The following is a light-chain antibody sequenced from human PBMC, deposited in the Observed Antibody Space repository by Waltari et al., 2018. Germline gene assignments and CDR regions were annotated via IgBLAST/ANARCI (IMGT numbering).Light chain of an antibody. J-gene: IGKJ3*01. CDR3: HQYDHWPTFT. CDR2: GAS. V-gene: IGKV3-15*01. Sequence: EIVMTQSPATLSVSPGEGVTLSCRASQSASGNLAWYQQRPGQAPRLLIYGASTRATGIPARFSGSVSGTEFTLTISSLQSEDFAVYYCHQYDHWPTFTFGQGTKVDIK. CDR1: QSASGN.